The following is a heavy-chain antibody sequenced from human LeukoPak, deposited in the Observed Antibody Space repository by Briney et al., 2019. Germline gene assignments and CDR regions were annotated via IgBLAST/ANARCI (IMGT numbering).Heavy chain of an antibody. V-gene: IGHV3-30*18. J-gene: IGHJ4*02. CDR3: AKVLLRYFDWLSPFDY. CDR1: GFTFSSYG. CDR2: ISYDGSNK. D-gene: IGHD3-9*01. Sequence: QPGRSLRLSCAASGFTFSSYGMHWVRQAPGKGLEWVAVISYDGSNKYYADSVKGRFTISRDNTKTSLYLQMNSLRAEDTAVYYCAKVLLRYFDWLSPFDYWGQGTLVTVSS.